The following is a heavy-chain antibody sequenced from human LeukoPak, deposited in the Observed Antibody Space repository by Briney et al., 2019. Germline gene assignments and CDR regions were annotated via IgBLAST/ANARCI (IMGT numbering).Heavy chain of an antibody. D-gene: IGHD5-24*01. CDR3: ARDISLPNYDGFDI. Sequence: GGSLRLSCAASGFTFRNYWMTWVRQAPGKGLEWVANIKQDGSEINYVDSVKGRFTISRDDAKNSLSPQMNSLRAEDTAVYYCARDISLPNYDGFDIWGQGTMVTVSS. J-gene: IGHJ3*02. V-gene: IGHV3-7*05. CDR2: IKQDGSEI. CDR1: GFTFRNYW.